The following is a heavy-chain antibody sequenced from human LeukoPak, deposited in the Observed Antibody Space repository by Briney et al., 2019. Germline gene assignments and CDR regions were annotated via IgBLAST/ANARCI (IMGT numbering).Heavy chain of an antibody. CDR1: GGSISSGNFY. CDR3: ARFDYGDFGFDY. CDR2: ISDSGNT. V-gene: IGHV4-39*02. D-gene: IGHD4-17*01. J-gene: IGHJ4*02. Sequence: SETLPLTCTVSGGSISSGNFYWAWVRQPPGKGLHWIGSISDSGNTFYNPSLKSRVTILVDTSKNHFSLKLSSVTAADTAMYFCARFDYGDFGFDYWGQGTLVTVSS.